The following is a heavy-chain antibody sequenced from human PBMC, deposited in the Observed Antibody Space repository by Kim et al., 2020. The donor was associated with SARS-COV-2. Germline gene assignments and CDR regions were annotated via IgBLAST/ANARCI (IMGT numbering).Heavy chain of an antibody. Sequence: GKGRFTISRDNSKNTLYLQRSSLRAGDTAVYYCARGYYDYVWGSYEANYWGQGTLVTVSS. CDR3: ARGYYDYVWGSYEANY. V-gene: IGHV3-30*15. J-gene: IGHJ4*02. D-gene: IGHD3-16*01.